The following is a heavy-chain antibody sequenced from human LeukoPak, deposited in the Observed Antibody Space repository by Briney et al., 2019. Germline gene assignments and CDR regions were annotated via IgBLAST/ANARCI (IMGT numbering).Heavy chain of an antibody. CDR2: INHSGSA. Sequence: PSETLSLTCTASGGSISSHYWIWIRQPPGKGLEWIGEINHSGSANYNPSLKSRVTISVDTSKNQFSLRLRSVTAADTAVYFCARSPPRGDYSGSASHYNRWGPGTLVTVSS. V-gene: IGHV4-34*01. CDR1: GGSISSHY. J-gene: IGHJ4*02. CDR3: ARSPPRGDYSGSASHYNR. D-gene: IGHD3-10*01.